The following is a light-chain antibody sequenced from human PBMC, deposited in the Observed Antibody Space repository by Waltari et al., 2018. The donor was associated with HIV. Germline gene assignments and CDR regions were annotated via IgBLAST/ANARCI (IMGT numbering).Light chain of an antibody. V-gene: IGKV3-11*01. CDR2: GVS. J-gene: IGKJ2*01. CDR3: QQRKYLYT. Sequence: EIVLPQSPATLSLSPGKTATLSCRASQTVSTFLAWYQQKPGQSPRLLISGVSARAPGIPVRFSGSGSETDFTLTISGLEPDDFAVYFCQQRKYLYTFGQGTKVEI. CDR1: QTVSTF.